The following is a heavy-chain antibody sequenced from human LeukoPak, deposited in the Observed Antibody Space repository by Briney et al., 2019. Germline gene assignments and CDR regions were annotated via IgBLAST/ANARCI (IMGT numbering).Heavy chain of an antibody. CDR3: ATLTAEGLYCTNGVCLYFDY. J-gene: IGHJ4*02. CDR2: FDPEDGET. Sequence: GASVKVSCKVSGYTLAELSMHWARQAPGKGLEWMGGFDPEDGETIYAQKFQGRVTMTEDTSTDTAYMELSSLRSEDTAVYYCATLTAEGLYCTNGVCLYFDYWGQGTLVTVSS. V-gene: IGHV1-24*01. D-gene: IGHD2-8*01. CDR1: GYTLAELS.